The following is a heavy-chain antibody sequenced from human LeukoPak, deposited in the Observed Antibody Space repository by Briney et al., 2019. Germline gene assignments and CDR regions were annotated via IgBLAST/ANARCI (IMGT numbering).Heavy chain of an antibody. J-gene: IGHJ4*02. CDR2: INPSGGST. CDR3: ARGGVLRFLEHLDY. Sequence: AASVKVSCKASGDTFSSYYTHWVRQAPGQGLEWMGIINPSGGSTTYAQKFQGRVTMTRDTSTSTVYMELSSLRSEDTAVYYCARGGVLRFLEHLDYWGQGTLVTVSS. V-gene: IGHV1-46*01. CDR1: GDTFSSYY. D-gene: IGHD3-3*01.